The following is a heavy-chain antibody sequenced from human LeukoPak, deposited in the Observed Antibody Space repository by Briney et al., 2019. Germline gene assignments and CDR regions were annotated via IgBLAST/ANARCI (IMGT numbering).Heavy chain of an antibody. CDR1: GYTFTSYY. D-gene: IGHD3-22*01. CDR3: ARGEYYYDSSGHAPLDY. V-gene: IGHV1-46*01. J-gene: IGHJ4*02. Sequence: ASVKVSCKASGYTFTSYYMHWVRQAPGQGLEWMGIINPSGGSTSYAQKFQGRVTMTRDMSTSTVYMELSSLRSEDTAVYYCARGEYYYDSSGHAPLDYWGQGTLVTVSS. CDR2: INPSGGST.